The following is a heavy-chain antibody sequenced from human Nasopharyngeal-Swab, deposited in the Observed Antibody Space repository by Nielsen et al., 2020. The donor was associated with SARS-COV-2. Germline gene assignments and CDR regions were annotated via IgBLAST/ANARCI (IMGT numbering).Heavy chain of an antibody. Sequence: GESLKISCAASGFTLSNYWIHWVRQTPGKGLLWVSRINTDASRTSYADSVKGRFTISRDNAKNTVYLQMNSLRGEDTAVYYCAKVAPFFWLGDHYMDVWGTGTTVIVSS. CDR2: INTDASRT. D-gene: IGHD3-9*01. CDR3: AKVAPFFWLGDHYMDV. J-gene: IGHJ6*03. CDR1: GFTLSNYW. V-gene: IGHV3-74*01.